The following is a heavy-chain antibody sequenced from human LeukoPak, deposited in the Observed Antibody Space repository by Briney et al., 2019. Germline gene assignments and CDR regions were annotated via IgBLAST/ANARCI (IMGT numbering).Heavy chain of an antibody. Sequence: GASVKVSCKASGYTFNSFDINWVRDATGQGREWMGWMNPNSGNTGNTQKFQDRVTMTTNTSISTAYMELSSLRSEDTAVYYCARGSYTGTYIVDFWGQGTLVTVSS. J-gene: IGHJ4*02. D-gene: IGHD1-26*01. CDR1: GYTFNSFD. CDR2: MNPNSGNT. CDR3: ARGSYTGTYIVDF. V-gene: IGHV1-8*01.